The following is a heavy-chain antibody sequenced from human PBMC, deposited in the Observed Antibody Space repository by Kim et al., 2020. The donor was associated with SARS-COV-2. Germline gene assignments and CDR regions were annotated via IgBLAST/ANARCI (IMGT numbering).Heavy chain of an antibody. V-gene: IGHV3-23*01. CDR1: GFTFSSYA. D-gene: IGHD2-2*02. J-gene: IGHJ4*02. Sequence: GGSLRLSCAASGFTFSSYAMSWVRQAPGKGLEWVSAISGSGGSTYYADSVKGRFTISRDNSKNTLYLQMNSLRAEDTAVYYCAKSDTGSSTSCYSYWGQGTLVTVSS. CDR3: AKSDTGSSTSCYSY. CDR2: ISGSGGST.